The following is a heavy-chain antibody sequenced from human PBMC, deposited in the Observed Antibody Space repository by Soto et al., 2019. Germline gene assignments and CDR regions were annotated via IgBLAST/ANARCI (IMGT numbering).Heavy chain of an antibody. D-gene: IGHD3-10*01. CDR2: INPILSMS. J-gene: IGHJ4*02. CDR3: ASSYGSGYRAFDY. CDR1: GDTFSFYS. Sequence: QVQLVQSGAEVKKHGSSVRVSCKASGDTFSFYSINWVRQAPGLGLEWMGSINPILSMSNYAHRFQGRVTVTADKSTSTAYMELSSVRSEDTAMYYCASSYGSGYRAFDYWGQGALVTVSS. V-gene: IGHV1-69*02.